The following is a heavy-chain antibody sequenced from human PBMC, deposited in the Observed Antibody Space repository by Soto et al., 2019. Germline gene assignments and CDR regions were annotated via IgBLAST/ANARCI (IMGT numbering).Heavy chain of an antibody. J-gene: IGHJ4*02. CDR1: GGSISSGGYY. Sequence: QVQLQESGPGLVKPSQTLSLTCTVSGGSISSGGYYWSWIRQHPGKGLEWIGYIYYSGSTYYNPSLTSRVTISVDTSNNQFALKLSSVTAADTAVYYCARSGYSYGPNPLLYWGQGTLVTVSS. CDR2: IYYSGST. V-gene: IGHV4-31*03. D-gene: IGHD5-18*01. CDR3: ARSGYSYGPNPLLY.